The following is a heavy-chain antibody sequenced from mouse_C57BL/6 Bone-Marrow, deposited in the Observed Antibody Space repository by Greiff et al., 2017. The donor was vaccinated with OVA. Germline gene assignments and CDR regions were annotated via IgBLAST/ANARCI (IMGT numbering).Heavy chain of an antibody. V-gene: IGHV1-55*01. CDR2: IYPGSGST. J-gene: IGHJ4*01. CDR3: ARAYGSFMDY. Sequence: QVHVKQPGAELVKPGASVKMSCKASGYTFTSYWITWVKQRPGQGLEWIGDIYPGSGSTNYNEKFKSKATLTVDTASSTAYMQLSSLTSEDSAVYYCARAYGSFMDYWGQGTSVTVSS. D-gene: IGHD1-1*01. CDR1: GYTFTSYW.